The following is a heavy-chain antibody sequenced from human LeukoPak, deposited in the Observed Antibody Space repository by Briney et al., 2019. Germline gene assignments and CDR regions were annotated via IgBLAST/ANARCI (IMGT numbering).Heavy chain of an antibody. Sequence: GGSLRLSCAASGFTFSSYWMNWARQAPGKGLEWVASINHNGNVNYYVDSVKGRFTISRDNAKNSLYLQMNSLRAEDTAVYYCAKEQVTMIVVAQYNWFDPWGQGTLVTVSS. D-gene: IGHD3-22*01. CDR2: INHNGNVN. CDR1: GFTFSSYW. CDR3: AKEQVTMIVVAQYNWFDP. J-gene: IGHJ5*02. V-gene: IGHV3-7*01.